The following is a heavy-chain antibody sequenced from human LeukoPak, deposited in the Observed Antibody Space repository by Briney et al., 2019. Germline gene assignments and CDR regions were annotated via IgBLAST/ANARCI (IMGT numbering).Heavy chain of an antibody. CDR1: GFTFDDYG. CDR3: AKRGDYSDYDY. V-gene: IGHV3-23*01. J-gene: IGHJ4*02. Sequence: GSLRLSCAASGFTFDDYGMTWVRQAPGKGLEWVSAISGSGGSTDYADSVKGRFTISRDNSKNTLYLQMNSLRVEDTAVYYCAKRGDYSDYDYWGQGTLVTVSS. D-gene: IGHD4-11*01. CDR2: ISGSGGST.